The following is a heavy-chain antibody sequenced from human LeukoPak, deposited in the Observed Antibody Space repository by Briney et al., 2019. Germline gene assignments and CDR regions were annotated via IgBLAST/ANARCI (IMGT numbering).Heavy chain of an antibody. V-gene: IGHV1-8*01. D-gene: IGHD7-27*01. CDR3: AINTITGAIDY. J-gene: IGHJ4*02. CDR1: GYTVTSYD. Sequence: RASVKVSCKASGYTVTSYDINWVRQATGQGLEWMGWMNPNSGNTGYAQKFQGRVTMTRNTSISTAYMELSSLRSEDTAVYCCAINTITGAIDYWGQGNLVTVSS. CDR2: MNPNSGNT.